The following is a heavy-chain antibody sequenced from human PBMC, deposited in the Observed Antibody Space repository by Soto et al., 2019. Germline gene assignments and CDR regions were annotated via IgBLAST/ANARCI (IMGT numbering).Heavy chain of an antibody. CDR2: LSGSGGTP. Sequence: GGSLRLSCSTSGFTFSTYAMNWVRQAPGKGLEWVSALSGSGGTPYYADSVRGRFIISRDNSKNTLFLQMSSLRAEDTALYYCAKQRADYGSGSDTFYFDFWGQGTLVTVSS. J-gene: IGHJ4*02. CDR1: GFTFSTYA. CDR3: AKQRADYGSGSDTFYFDF. D-gene: IGHD3-10*01. V-gene: IGHV3-23*01.